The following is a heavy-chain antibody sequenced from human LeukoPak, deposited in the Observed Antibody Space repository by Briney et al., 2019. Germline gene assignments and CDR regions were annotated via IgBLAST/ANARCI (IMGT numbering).Heavy chain of an antibody. CDR3: AKASPLYCSSTSCPRYFDN. D-gene: IGHD2-2*01. Sequence: GGSLRLSCAASGFIFSSYAMSSVRQAPGKGLEWVSAISGSGGSTSYADSVKGRFTISRDNSKNTLYLQMNSLRAEDTAVYYCAKASPLYCSSTSCPRYFDNWGQGTLVTVSS. J-gene: IGHJ4*02. V-gene: IGHV3-23*01. CDR1: GFIFSSYA. CDR2: ISGSGGST.